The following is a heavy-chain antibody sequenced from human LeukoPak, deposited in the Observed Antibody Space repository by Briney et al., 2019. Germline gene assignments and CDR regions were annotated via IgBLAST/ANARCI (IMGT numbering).Heavy chain of an antibody. Sequence: GGSLRLSCAASGFTVSSNYMSWVRQAPGKGLEWVSVIYSGGSTYYVDSVKGRFTIFRDNSKSTLYLQMNSLRAEDTAVYYCASGLLWFGETPFMLPNDYWGQGTLVTVSS. J-gene: IGHJ4*02. V-gene: IGHV3-66*01. D-gene: IGHD3-10*01. CDR1: GFTVSSNY. CDR2: IYSGGST. CDR3: ASGLLWFGETPFMLPNDY.